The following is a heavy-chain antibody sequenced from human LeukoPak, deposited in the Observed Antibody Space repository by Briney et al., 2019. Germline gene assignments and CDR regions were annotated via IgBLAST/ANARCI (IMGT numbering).Heavy chain of an antibody. CDR3: TTYSITVTTSDY. Sequence: GGSLRLSCAASGFTFSDYYMTWLRQAPGKGLEWVGRIKSKTDGGTTDYAAPVKGRFTISRDDSKNTLYLQMNSLKTEDTAVYYCTTYSITVTTSDYWGQGTLVTVSS. D-gene: IGHD4-11*01. J-gene: IGHJ4*02. CDR1: GFTFSDYY. V-gene: IGHV3-15*01. CDR2: IKSKTDGGTT.